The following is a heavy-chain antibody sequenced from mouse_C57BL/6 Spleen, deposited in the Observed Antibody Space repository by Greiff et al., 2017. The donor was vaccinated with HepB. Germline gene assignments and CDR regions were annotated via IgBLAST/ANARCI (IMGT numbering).Heavy chain of an antibody. D-gene: IGHD1-1*01. CDR1: GYTFTSYW. J-gene: IGHJ2*01. V-gene: IGHV1-7*01. CDR3: AREVITTVVAFDY. CDR2: INPSSGYT. Sequence: QLQQSGAELAKPGASVKLSCKASGYTFTSYWMHWVKQRPGQGLEWIGYINPSSGYTKYNQKFKDKATLTADKSSSTAYMQLSSLTYEDSAVYYCAREVITTVVAFDYWGQGTTLTVSS.